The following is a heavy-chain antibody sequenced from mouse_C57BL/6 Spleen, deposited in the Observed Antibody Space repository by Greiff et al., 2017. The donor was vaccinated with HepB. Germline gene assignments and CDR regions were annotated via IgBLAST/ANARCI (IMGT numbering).Heavy chain of an antibody. Sequence: VQLQQSGAELVKPGASVKMSCKASGYTFTSYWITWVKQRPGQGLEWIGDIYPGSGSTNYNEKFKSKATLTVDTSSSTAYMQLSSLTSEDSAVYYCARGGYDGYYWFAYWGQGTLVTVSA. D-gene: IGHD2-3*01. J-gene: IGHJ3*01. CDR1: GYTFTSYW. CDR3: ARGGYDGYYWFAY. V-gene: IGHV1-55*01. CDR2: IYPGSGST.